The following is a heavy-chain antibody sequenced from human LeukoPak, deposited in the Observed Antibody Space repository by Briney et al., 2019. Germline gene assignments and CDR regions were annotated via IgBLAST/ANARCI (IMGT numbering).Heavy chain of an antibody. Sequence: GGSLRLSCAASGFTFSSFNMNWVRQAPGKAMEWVSSITSSGTHIFYADSVRGRFTISRDNAKNTLYVQMNSLRAEDTAVYYCAKGKDYYLDYWGQGTLVTVSS. D-gene: IGHD3-10*01. CDR3: AKGKDYYLDY. V-gene: IGHV3-21*01. CDR1: GFTFSSFN. J-gene: IGHJ4*02. CDR2: ITSSGTHI.